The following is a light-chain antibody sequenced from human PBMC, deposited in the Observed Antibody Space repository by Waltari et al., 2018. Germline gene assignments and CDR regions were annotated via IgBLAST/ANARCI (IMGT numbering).Light chain of an antibody. V-gene: IGKV3-20*01. CDR3: QHYVRLPAT. Sequence: EIALTQSPGPLSSSPGERATLSCRARQSVGGTLAWYQPTPCQAPRLLMYGASIRAPGTPDRFSGTGSGTDFSLTISRLEPEDFAVYYCQHYVRLPATFGQGTKVEIK. CDR1: QSVGGT. J-gene: IGKJ1*01. CDR2: GAS.